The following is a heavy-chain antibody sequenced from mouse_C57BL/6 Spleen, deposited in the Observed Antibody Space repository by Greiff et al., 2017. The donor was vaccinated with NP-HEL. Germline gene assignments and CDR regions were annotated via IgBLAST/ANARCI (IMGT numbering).Heavy chain of an antibody. V-gene: IGHV1-59*01. J-gene: IGHJ3*01. CDR3: AREGNYYYGSSRAWFAY. CDR1: GYTFTSYW. D-gene: IGHD1-1*01. Sequence: VQLQQPGAELVRPGTSVKLSCKASGYTFTSYWMHWVKQRPGQGLEWIGVIDPSDSYTNYNQKFKGKAPLTVDTSSSSASLPLSSLTSEDSAVYYWAREGNYYYGSSRAWFAYWGQGTLVTVSA. CDR2: IDPSDSYT.